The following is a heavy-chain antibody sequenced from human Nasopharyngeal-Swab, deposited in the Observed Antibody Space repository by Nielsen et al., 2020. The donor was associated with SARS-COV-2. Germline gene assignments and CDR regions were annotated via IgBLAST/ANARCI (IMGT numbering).Heavy chain of an antibody. J-gene: IGHJ5*02. V-gene: IGHV4-61*02. CDR3: ARDYDYYDSSGNSNWFDP. D-gene: IGHD3-22*01. Sequence: SETLSLTCTASGGSISSGSYYWSWIRQPAGKGLEWIGRIYTSGSTNYNPSLKSRVTMSVDTSKNQFSLKLSSVTAADTAVYYCARDYDYYDSSGNSNWFDPWGQGTLVTVSS. CDR1: GGSISSGSYY. CDR2: IYTSGST.